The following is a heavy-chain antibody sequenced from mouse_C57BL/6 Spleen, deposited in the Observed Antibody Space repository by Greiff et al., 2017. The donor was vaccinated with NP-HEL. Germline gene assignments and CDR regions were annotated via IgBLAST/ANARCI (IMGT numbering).Heavy chain of an antibody. J-gene: IGHJ3*01. D-gene: IGHD1-1*01. V-gene: IGHV14-4*01. CDR1: GFNIKDDY. CDR2: IDPENGDP. Sequence: VQLKESGAELVRPGASVKLSCTASGFNIKDDYMHWVKQRPEQGLEWIGWIDPENGDPEYASKFQGKATITADTSSNTAYLQLSSLTSEDTAVYYCTTGDYGAYWGQGTLVTVSA. CDR3: TTGDYGAY.